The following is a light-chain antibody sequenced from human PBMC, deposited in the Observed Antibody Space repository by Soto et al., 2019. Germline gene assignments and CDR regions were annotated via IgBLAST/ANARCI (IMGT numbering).Light chain of an antibody. CDR2: DVS. Sequence: QSVLTQPASVSGSPGQSITISCTGTSSDVGGFNYVSWYQQHPDKAPKVIISDVSNRPSGVSNRFSGSKSGNTASLTISGLQAEDEADYYCGSYSTITTSGVFGGGTKLTVL. CDR3: GSYSTITTSGV. J-gene: IGLJ3*02. V-gene: IGLV2-14*03. CDR1: SSDVGGFNY.